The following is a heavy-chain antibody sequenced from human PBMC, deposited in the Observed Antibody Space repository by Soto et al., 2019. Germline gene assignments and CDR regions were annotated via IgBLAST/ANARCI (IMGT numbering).Heavy chain of an antibody. V-gene: IGHV3-23*01. Sequence: PVGSLRLSCAASGFAFSSNALSWVRQAPGKGLEWVSAISGNGDNTYYTDSVKGRFTVSRDNPKNTLYLQMNSLRAEDTAVYYCAKVVGGAGTDYRGQGALVTVSS. CDR2: ISGNGDNT. CDR1: GFAFSSNA. CDR3: AKVVGGAGTDY. J-gene: IGHJ4*02. D-gene: IGHD1-26*01.